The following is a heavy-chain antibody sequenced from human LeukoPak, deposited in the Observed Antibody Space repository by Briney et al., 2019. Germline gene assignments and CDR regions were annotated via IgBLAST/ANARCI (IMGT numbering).Heavy chain of an antibody. Sequence: SETLSLTCTVSGGSISSSSHYWGWIRQPPGKGLEWTASIFYSGSTYYNPSLKSRVTISVDTSKNQFSLKLTAVTAAGTAVYYCAKFDRGGDYFDYWGQGTLVTVSS. CDR2: IFYSGST. D-gene: IGHD3-10*01. CDR1: GGSISSSSHY. CDR3: AKFDRGGDYFDY. V-gene: IGHV4-39*01. J-gene: IGHJ4*02.